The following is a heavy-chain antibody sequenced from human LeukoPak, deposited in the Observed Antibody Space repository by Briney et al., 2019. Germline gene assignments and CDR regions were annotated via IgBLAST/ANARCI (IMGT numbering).Heavy chain of an antibody. CDR1: GGSISSSSYY. D-gene: IGHD4-11*01. Sequence: SETLSLTCTVSGGSISSSSYYWGWIRQPPGKGLEWIGSIYYSGSTYYNPSLKSRVTISVDTSKNQFSLKLSSVTAADTAVYYCARHDYSNYAAYYYYMDVWGKGTTVTVSS. V-gene: IGHV4-39*01. J-gene: IGHJ6*03. CDR2: IYYSGST. CDR3: ARHDYSNYAAYYYYMDV.